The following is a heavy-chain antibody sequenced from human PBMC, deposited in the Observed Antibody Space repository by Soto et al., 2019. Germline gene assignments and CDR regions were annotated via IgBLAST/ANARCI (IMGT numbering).Heavy chain of an antibody. D-gene: IGHD3-3*01. CDR1: GFTFSSYA. CDR3: AKEVPYYDFWSGYSNGMDV. J-gene: IGHJ6*02. Sequence: GGSLRLSCAASGFTFSSYAMSWVRQAPGKGLEWVSAISGSGGSTYYADSAKGRFTISRDNSKNTLYLQMNSLRAEDTAVYYCAKEVPYYDFWSGYSNGMDVWGQGTTVTVSS. V-gene: IGHV3-23*01. CDR2: ISGSGGST.